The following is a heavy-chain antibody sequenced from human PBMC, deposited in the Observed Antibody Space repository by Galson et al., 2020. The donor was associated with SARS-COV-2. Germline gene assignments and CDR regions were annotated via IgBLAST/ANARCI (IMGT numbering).Heavy chain of an antibody. Sequence: QLGESLKISCAASGFTFSSYAMHWVRQAPGKGLEWVAVISYDGSNKYYADSVKGRFTISRDNSKNTLYLQMNSLRAEDTAVYYCARDKGSAAGTGYFDYWGQGTLVTVSS. V-gene: IGHV3-30*04. D-gene: IGHD6-13*01. J-gene: IGHJ4*02. CDR3: ARDKGSAAGTGYFDY. CDR1: GFTFSSYA. CDR2: ISYDGSNK.